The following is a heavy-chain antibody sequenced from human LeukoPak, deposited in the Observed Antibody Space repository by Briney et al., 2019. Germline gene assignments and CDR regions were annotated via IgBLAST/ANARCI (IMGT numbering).Heavy chain of an antibody. Sequence: SETLSLTCTVPGVSITTYFWSWIRHPPGKGLEWIGYVYYNGITNYNPSLKSRVSISLDTSKNQFSLRLNSVTAAETAVYYCASQLGGTTFHWGQGTLVTVSS. D-gene: IGHD1/OR15-1a*01. CDR2: VYYNGIT. J-gene: IGHJ4*02. V-gene: IGHV4-59*01. CDR1: GVSITTYF. CDR3: ASQLGGTTFH.